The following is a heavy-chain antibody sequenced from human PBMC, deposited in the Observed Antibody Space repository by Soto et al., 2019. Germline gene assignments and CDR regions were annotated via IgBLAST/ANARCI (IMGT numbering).Heavy chain of an antibody. CDR3: KNSNLFDP. J-gene: IGHJ5*02. CDR2: VYYSGST. D-gene: IGHD3-10*01. V-gene: IGHV4-59*04. CDR1: GGSISSYS. Sequence: SETLSLTCTASGGSISSYSWSWIRQPPGKGLEWIGYVYYSGSTYYNPSLKSRVTISVDTSKNQFSLKLSSVTAADTAVYYCKNSNLFDPWGQGTLVTVSA.